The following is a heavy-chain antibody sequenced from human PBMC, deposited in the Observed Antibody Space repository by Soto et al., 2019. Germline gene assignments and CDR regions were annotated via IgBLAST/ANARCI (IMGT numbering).Heavy chain of an antibody. CDR2: IYYSGST. J-gene: IGHJ6*02. Sequence: SVTLSVTWTVAGDYIISGGYYWSWIRKHPGKGLEWIGYIYYSGSTFYNPSLKSRVTISVDTSKNQFSLKLSSVTAADTAVYYCAASCVGCGGFNYYGMDVWGQGTTVTVSS. CDR3: AASCVGCGGFNYYGMDV. CDR1: GDYIISGGYY. D-gene: IGHD2-21*01. V-gene: IGHV4-31*02.